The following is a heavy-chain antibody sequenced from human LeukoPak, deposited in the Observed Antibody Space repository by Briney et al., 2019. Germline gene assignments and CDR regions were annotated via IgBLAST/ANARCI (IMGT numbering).Heavy chain of an antibody. CDR2: IHYSGGIT. V-gene: IGHV4-59*08. CDR3: ARWEVRLNAFEM. CDR1: GGSIRSYY. D-gene: IGHD3-10*01. Sequence: SETLSLTCTVSGGSIRSYYWSWIRQPPGKGLEWIGYIHYSGGITYYNPSLKSRVTISVDTSKNQFSLSLSSVTAADTAVYYCARWEVRLNAFEMWGQGTMVTVSS. J-gene: IGHJ3*02.